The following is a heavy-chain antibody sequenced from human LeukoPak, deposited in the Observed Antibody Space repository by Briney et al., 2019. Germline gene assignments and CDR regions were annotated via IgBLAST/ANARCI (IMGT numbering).Heavy chain of an antibody. J-gene: IGHJ5*02. CDR2: INPNSGGT. V-gene: IGHV1-2*02. D-gene: IGHD2-2*02. Sequence: ASVKVSCKASGYTFTSYYMHWVRQAPGQGLEWMGWINPNSGGTKYAQKFQGRVTMTRDTSISTAYMELSRLRSDDTAVYYCARSHFIVVVPAAIINWFDPWGQGTLVTVSS. CDR3: ARSHFIVVVPAAIINWFDP. CDR1: GYTFTSYY.